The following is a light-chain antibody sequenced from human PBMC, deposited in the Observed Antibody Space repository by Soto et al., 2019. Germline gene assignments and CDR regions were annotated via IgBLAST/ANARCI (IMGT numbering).Light chain of an antibody. CDR3: QSYDSSLRGYV. V-gene: IGLV1-40*01. CDR2: DNI. J-gene: IGLJ1*01. CDR1: SSNIGADYF. Sequence: QSVLTQPPSVAGAPGQRVTISCTGRSSNIGADYFIHWYQQLPGAAPKLLIYDNINRPSGVPDRFSGSKSGTSASLAITGLQAEDEADYYCQSYDSSLRGYVFGTGTKVTVL.